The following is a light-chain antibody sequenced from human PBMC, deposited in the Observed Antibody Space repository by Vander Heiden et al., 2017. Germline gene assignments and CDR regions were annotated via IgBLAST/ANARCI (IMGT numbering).Light chain of an antibody. Sequence: QSALTQPASVSGSPGQSITISCTGTSRDVGGYNYVSWYKQHPAKAPKLMIYDVSNRPAGVASLFSGSKSGNTASLTISGRQAEDEADYYCSSYTSSSTYVFGTGTKFTVL. CDR3: SSYTSSSTYV. V-gene: IGLV2-14*01. CDR1: SRDVGGYNY. CDR2: DVS. J-gene: IGLJ1*01.